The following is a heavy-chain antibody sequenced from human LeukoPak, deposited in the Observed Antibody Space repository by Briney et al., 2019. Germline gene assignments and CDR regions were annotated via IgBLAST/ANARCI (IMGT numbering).Heavy chain of an antibody. D-gene: IGHD3-22*01. Sequence: GGSLRLSCVASGVTFSSDAMSWVRQAPGKGVERGSAIIGSGGTTYYADSVKGRFTISRDNSKNTLYLQMNSLRAEDTAVYYCAKDLFSTMIVVVITAFGYWGQGTLVTVSS. CDR2: IIGSGGTT. CDR1: GVTFSSDA. J-gene: IGHJ4*02. CDR3: AKDLFSTMIVVVITAFGY. V-gene: IGHV3-23*01.